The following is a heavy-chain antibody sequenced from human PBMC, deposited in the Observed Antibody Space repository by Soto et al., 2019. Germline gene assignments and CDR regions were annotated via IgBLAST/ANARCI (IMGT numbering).Heavy chain of an antibody. V-gene: IGHV3-30*18. D-gene: IGHD3-3*01. Sequence: QVQLVESGGGVVQPGRSLRLSCAASGFTFSNFGMHWVRQAPGKGLEWAAVVSYDGSSKHYADSVKGRFTISRDNSKNTVYLQMDSLRAEDTAVYYCAKTITIFRVSAYSGDSRGRGALIDSWGQGTLVTVSS. J-gene: IGHJ4*02. CDR1: GFTFSNFG. CDR2: VSYDGSSK. CDR3: AKTITIFRVSAYSGDSRGRGALIDS.